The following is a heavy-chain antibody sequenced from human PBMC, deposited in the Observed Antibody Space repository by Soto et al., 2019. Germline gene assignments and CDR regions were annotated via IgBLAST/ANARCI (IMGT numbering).Heavy chain of an antibody. CDR2: ISTYGSQK. Sequence: GGSLRLSCAASEFTFRDYGMHWVRQSPDKGLEWVTFISTYGSQKFYADSVKGRFPVSRDNFNKRMYLEMSSLTAADTAVYFCARSASGPQTFYTSPMDVWGRGTTVTVSS. CDR3: ARSASGPQTFYTSPMDV. CDR1: EFTFRDYG. D-gene: IGHD3-10*01. V-gene: IGHV3-33*05. J-gene: IGHJ6*02.